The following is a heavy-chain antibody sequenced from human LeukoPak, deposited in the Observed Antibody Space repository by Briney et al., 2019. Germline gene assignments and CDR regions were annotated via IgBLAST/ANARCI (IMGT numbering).Heavy chain of an antibody. D-gene: IGHD6-19*01. J-gene: IGHJ4*02. CDR2: INPNSGGT. Sequence: ASVKVSCKASGYTFTGYYMHWVRQAPGQGLEWMGWINPNSGGTNYAQKFQGRVTMTRDTSISTAYMELSRLRSDDTAVYYCAREEAVAGRLGFRVPSVDYWGQGTLVTVSS. CDR1: GYTFTGYY. CDR3: AREEAVAGRLGFRVPSVDY. V-gene: IGHV1-2*02.